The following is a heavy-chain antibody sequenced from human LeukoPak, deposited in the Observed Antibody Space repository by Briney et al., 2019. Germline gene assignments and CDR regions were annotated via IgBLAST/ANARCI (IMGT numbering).Heavy chain of an antibody. V-gene: IGHV3-23*01. D-gene: IGHD3-10*01. Sequence: GGSLRLSCAASGFTFSSSAMSWVRQAPGEGLEWVSGISGSGGSTYYADSVKDRFTISRDNSKNTLYLQMNSLRAEDTAVYYCANRYGSGSYYDYWGQGTLVTVSS. CDR2: ISGSGGST. CDR1: GFTFSSSA. J-gene: IGHJ4*02. CDR3: ANRYGSGSYYDY.